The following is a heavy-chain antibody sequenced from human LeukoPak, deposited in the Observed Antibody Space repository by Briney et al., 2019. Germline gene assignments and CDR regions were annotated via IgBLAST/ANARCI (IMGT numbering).Heavy chain of an antibody. V-gene: IGHV3-23*01. CDR1: GFTFGNHD. CDR2: ITAGGSST. CDR3: AKEGVASGP. D-gene: IGHD2-8*02. J-gene: IGHJ5*02. Sequence: GGSLRLSCAVSGFTFGNHDMSWVRQAPGKGLEWVAGITAGGSSTHTSGSVKGQFTISRDNSKNTLFLQMNSLRVEDTAIYYCAKEGVASGPWGQGTLVTVSS.